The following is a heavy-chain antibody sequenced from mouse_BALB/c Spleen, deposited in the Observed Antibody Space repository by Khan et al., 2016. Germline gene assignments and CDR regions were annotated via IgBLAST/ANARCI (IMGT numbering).Heavy chain of an antibody. Sequence: VQLQQSGAELARPGASVKMSCKASGYTFTIYTMHWVKQRPGQGLEWIGYINPSSGYTNYNQKFKDKATLTADKSSSTAYMQLSSLTSEDSAVYYCARSWRMGGNYLFDYWGQGTTLTVSS. J-gene: IGHJ2*01. V-gene: IGHV1-4*01. CDR1: GYTFTIYT. CDR3: ARSWRMGGNYLFDY. CDR2: INPSSGYT. D-gene: IGHD2-1*01.